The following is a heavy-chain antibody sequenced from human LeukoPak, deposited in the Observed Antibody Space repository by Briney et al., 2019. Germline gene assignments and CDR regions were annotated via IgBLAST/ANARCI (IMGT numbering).Heavy chain of an antibody. J-gene: IGHJ4*02. CDR3: ARLIAAAAPFDY. CDR2: IIPIFGTA. D-gene: IGHD6-13*01. CDR1: GGTFSSYA. V-gene: IGHV1-69*13. Sequence: ASVKVSCKASGGTFSSYAISWVRQAPGQGLEWMGGIIPIFGTANYAQKFQGRVTITADESTSTAYMELSSLRSEDMAVYYCARLIAAAAPFDYWGQGTLATVSS.